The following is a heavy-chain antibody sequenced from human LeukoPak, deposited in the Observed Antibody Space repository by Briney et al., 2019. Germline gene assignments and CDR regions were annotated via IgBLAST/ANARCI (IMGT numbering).Heavy chain of an antibody. D-gene: IGHD1-26*01. CDR2: IYYSGST. J-gene: IGHJ4*02. CDR1: GGSIGSHY. Sequence: SETLSLTCTVSGGSIGSHYWSWIRQPPGKGLEWIGYIYYSGSTNYNPSLKSRVTISVDTSKNQFSLKLSSVTAADTAVYYCARNIVGANQLDYWGQGTLVTVSS. CDR3: ARNIVGANQLDY. V-gene: IGHV4-59*11.